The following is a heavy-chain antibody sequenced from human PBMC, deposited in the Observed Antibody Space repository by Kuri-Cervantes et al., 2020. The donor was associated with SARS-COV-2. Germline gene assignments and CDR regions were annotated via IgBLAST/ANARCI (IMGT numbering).Heavy chain of an antibody. CDR1: GFTFSSYW. V-gene: IGHV3-7*03. CDR2: IKQDGSEK. Sequence: GESLKISCAASGFTFSSYWMSWVRQAPGKGLEWVANIKQDGSEKYYVDSVKGRFTISRDNAKNTLYLQMNSLRAEDTAVYYCAKDPPYCGGDCYSFDYWGQGTPVTVSS. D-gene: IGHD2-21*01. CDR3: AKDPPYCGGDCYSFDY. J-gene: IGHJ4*02.